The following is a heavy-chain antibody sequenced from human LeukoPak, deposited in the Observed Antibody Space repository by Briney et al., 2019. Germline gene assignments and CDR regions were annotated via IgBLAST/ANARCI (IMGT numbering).Heavy chain of an antibody. D-gene: IGHD2-2*01. CDR2: MHYSGST. CDR1: GGSIINYDYY. J-gene: IGHJ5*02. V-gene: IGHV4-39*01. CDR3: TRSCGSTSCSDGDWFDP. Sequence: PSETLSLTCTVSGGSIINYDYYWGWLRQPPGKGLEWIASMHYSGSTYLNPSLKSRVTISVDTSKNQFSLNLSSVTAADTALYYCTRSCGSTSCSDGDWFDPWGQGTLVTVSS.